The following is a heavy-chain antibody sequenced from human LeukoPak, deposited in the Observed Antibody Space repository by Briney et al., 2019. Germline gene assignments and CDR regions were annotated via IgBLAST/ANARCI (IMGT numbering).Heavy chain of an antibody. Sequence: PGGSLRLSCAASGFTFSNYVMPWVRQAPGRGLEWVSAISRSGGNTYYADSVKGQFTVSRDNSRNTLYLQLNSLRAEDTAVYFCARDADPLKDSSNDNYFDYWGQGTLLTVSS. J-gene: IGHJ4*02. V-gene: IGHV3-23*01. CDR3: ARDADPLKDSSNDNYFDY. CDR1: GFTFSNYV. D-gene: IGHD1-1*01. CDR2: ISRSGGNT.